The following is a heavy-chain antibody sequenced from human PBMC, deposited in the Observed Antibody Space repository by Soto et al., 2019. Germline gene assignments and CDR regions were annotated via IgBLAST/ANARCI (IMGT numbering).Heavy chain of an antibody. V-gene: IGHV3-23*01. Sequence: GGSLRLSCAASGFTFSSYAMSWVRQAPGKGLEWVSAISGSGGSTYYADSVKGRFTISRDNSKNTLYLQMNSLRAEDTAVYYCANRRGYSYGFGYWGQGTLVTVSS. CDR1: GFTFSSYA. CDR3: ANRRGYSYGFGY. CDR2: ISGSGGST. J-gene: IGHJ4*02. D-gene: IGHD5-18*01.